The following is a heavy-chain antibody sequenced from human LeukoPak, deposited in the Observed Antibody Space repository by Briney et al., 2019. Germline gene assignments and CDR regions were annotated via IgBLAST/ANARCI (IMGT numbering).Heavy chain of an antibody. J-gene: IGHJ4*02. V-gene: IGHV3-7*04. CDR2: IRQDGSEK. CDR1: GFTFSGYW. CDR3: VRGGRGSYL. D-gene: IGHD3-16*01. Sequence: GGSLRLSCAASGFTFSGYWMSWVRQAPGKGLEWVANIRQDGSEKYYVDSVKGRFTISRDNAKNSLYLQMNSLRDEDTAVYYCVRGGRGSYLWGQGTLVTVSS.